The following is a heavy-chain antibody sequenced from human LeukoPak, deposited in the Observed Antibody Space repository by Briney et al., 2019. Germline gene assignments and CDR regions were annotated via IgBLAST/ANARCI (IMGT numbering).Heavy chain of an antibody. D-gene: IGHD2-2*01. J-gene: IGHJ4*02. V-gene: IGHV4-4*02. Sequence: SETLSLTCAVSGGSIGASINSPNWWSWVRQPPGKGLEWIGEIFRSGSTNYNPSLKSRVTMSVDKSKNQFSLNLTSVTAADTAVYFCARAPRAYCSTTGSCFQDYWGQGTLVTVSS. CDR1: GGSIGASINSPNW. CDR2: IFRSGST. CDR3: ARAPRAYCSTTGSCFQDY.